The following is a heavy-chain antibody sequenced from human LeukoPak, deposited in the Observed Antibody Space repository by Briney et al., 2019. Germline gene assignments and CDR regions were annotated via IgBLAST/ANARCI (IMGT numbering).Heavy chain of an antibody. CDR3: AKSRPRADYYYDSSGEELGFWY. V-gene: IGHV3-7*03. J-gene: IGHJ4*02. CDR1: GFTFSSYF. CDR2: IKKDGSEK. D-gene: IGHD3-22*01. Sequence: PGGSLRLSCAASGFTFSSYFMSWVRQAPGKGLEWVANIKKDGSEKYYVDSVKGRFTISRDNAKKSLYLQMNSLRAEDTAVYYCAKSRPRADYYYDSSGEELGFWYWGQGTLVTVSS.